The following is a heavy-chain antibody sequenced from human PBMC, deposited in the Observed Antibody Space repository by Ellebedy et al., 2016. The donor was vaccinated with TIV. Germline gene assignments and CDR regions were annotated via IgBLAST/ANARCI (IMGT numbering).Heavy chain of an antibody. J-gene: IGHJ4*02. CDR1: GFTFSSYY. CDR2: IDADGSST. D-gene: IGHD6-13*01. V-gene: IGHV3-74*01. Sequence: GESLKISCAASGFTFSSYYMQWVRQVPGKGLEWVSRIDADGSSTTYADSVTGRFASSSDNAKNTLYLQMNGLRVEDTAVYYCARDRSNIAATGRGVDYWGQGTLVIVSS. CDR3: ARDRSNIAATGRGVDY.